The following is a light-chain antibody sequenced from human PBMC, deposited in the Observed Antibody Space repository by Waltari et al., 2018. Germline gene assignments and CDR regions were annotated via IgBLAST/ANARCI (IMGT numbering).Light chain of an antibody. J-gene: IGLJ2*01. CDR3: NSYTSRSTMI. CDR2: NVN. Sequence: QSALTQPASVSGSPGQSITISCTGSSTDIGGYDYVSWYRPDPGKAPKLIIHNVNKRPSGVSDRFSGSKSGNTAPLTISGLQAEDEAHYFCNSYTSRSTMIFGGGTTLTV. V-gene: IGLV2-14*03. CDR1: STDIGGYDY.